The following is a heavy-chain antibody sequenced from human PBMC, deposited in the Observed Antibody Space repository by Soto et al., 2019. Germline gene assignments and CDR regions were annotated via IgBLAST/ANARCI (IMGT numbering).Heavy chain of an antibody. Sequence: GRSLRLSCAASVFTLNNYYLSWFRQAPGKGLEWVGNIKGDGSDPHYVDSVKGRFTISRDNAENSIYLQMNSLKAEDTAMYYCARDPVTADWGQGTLVTVSS. CDR2: IKGDGSDP. V-gene: IGHV3-7*03. CDR1: VFTLNNYY. J-gene: IGHJ4*02. CDR3: ARDPVTAD.